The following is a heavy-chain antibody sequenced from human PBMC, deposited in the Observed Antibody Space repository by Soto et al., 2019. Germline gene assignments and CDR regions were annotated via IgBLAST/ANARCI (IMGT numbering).Heavy chain of an antibody. V-gene: IGHV3-30*18. Sequence: QVQLVESGGGVVQPGRSLRLSCAASGFTFSSYGMHWVRQAPGKGLEWVAVISYDGSNKYYADSVKGRFTISRDNSKNTLYLQMNSLRAEDTAVYYCAKESDYYDSSGQDAFDIWGQGTMVTVSS. CDR3: AKESDYYDSSGQDAFDI. CDR1: GFTFSSYG. J-gene: IGHJ3*02. CDR2: ISYDGSNK. D-gene: IGHD3-22*01.